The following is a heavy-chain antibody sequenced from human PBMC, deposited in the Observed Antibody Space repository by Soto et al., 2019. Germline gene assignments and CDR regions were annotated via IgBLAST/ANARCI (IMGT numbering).Heavy chain of an antibody. CDR3: ARDLLGDSSAWYDY. V-gene: IGHV1-3*01. CDR1: GYTFSSYL. Sequence: ASVKVSCQASGYTFSSYLIHWVRQAPGQRLEWMGWIIAVNGDTKYSQRFQGRVIFTRDTSANTAYMEVSSLRSEDTAVYYCARDLLGDSSAWYDYWGQGTLVTVSS. J-gene: IGHJ4*02. D-gene: IGHD6-13*01. CDR2: IIAVNGDT.